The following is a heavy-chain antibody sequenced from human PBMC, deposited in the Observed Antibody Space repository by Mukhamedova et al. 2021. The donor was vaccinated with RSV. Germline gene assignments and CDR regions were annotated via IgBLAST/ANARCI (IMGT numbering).Heavy chain of an antibody. J-gene: IGHJ4*02. D-gene: IGHD1-26*01. V-gene: IGHV3-11*01. CDR2: ISSSGSTI. Sequence: GKGLEWVSYISSSGSTIYYADSVKGRFTISRDNAKNSLYLQMNSLRAEDTAVYYCARLIGGGGYYFDYWGQGTLVTVPS. CDR3: ARLIGGGGYYFDY.